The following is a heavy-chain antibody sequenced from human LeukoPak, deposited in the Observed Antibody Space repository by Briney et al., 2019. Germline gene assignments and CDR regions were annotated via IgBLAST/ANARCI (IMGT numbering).Heavy chain of an antibody. Sequence: PGRSLRLSCAAYGXTFSTYGTHWVRQAPGKGLEWVGVISYDESNKYYADSVKGRFTISRDKSKNTLYLQMNSLSPEDTAVYYCARDRRLVWFGEPYGMDVWGQGTTVTVSS. D-gene: IGHD3-10*01. CDR3: ARDRRLVWFGEPYGMDV. CDR2: ISYDESNK. V-gene: IGHV3-30*03. CDR1: GXTFSTYG. J-gene: IGHJ6*02.